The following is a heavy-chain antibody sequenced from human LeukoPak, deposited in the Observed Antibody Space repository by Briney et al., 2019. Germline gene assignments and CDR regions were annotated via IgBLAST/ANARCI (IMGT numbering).Heavy chain of an antibody. CDR3: AREVRCSTTRWYSLFDY. CDR2: IYSSGNT. J-gene: IGHJ4*02. V-gene: IGHV4-4*07. D-gene: IGHD2-2*02. Sequence: SSETLSLTCTVSGGSISSYYWSWIRQPAGKGLEWIGRIYSSGNTHHNPSLKSRVSMSVDISNNQFSLRLSSVTAADTAVYYCAREVRCSTTRWYSLFDYWGQGTLVTVSS. CDR1: GGSISSYY.